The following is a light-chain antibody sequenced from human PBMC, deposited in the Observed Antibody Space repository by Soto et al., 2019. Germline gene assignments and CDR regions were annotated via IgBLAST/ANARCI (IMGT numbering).Light chain of an antibody. V-gene: IGKV3-20*01. Sequence: IVLTQSPGTLSLSPGERTTLSCRASQSLTRYLTCYQQKPGEGPRLLNYGASSRATGTPDRFSGSGSGADFTLTINRLEAEDFALYYWQQYGSSPPTFGQGTKVDIK. CDR3: QQYGSSPPT. CDR2: GAS. CDR1: QSLTRY. J-gene: IGKJ1*01.